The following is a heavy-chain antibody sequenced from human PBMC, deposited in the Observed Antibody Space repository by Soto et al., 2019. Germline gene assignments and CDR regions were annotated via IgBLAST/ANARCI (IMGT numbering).Heavy chain of an antibody. CDR2: INHSGST. Sequence: PSETLSLTFAVYGGSLSGYYWTWIRQPPGTGLEWIGEINHSGSTHYNPSLKSRVTISVDTSKNQFSLKLSSVTAADTAVYYCARVLLWFGESGMDVWGQGTTVS. J-gene: IGHJ6*02. CDR1: GGSLSGYY. V-gene: IGHV4-34*01. CDR3: ARVLLWFGESGMDV. D-gene: IGHD3-10*01.